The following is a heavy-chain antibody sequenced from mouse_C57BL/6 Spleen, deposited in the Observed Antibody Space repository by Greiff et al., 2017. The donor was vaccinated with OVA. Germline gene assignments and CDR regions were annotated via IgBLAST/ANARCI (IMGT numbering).Heavy chain of an antibody. CDR1: GYAFTNYL. Sequence: VQLVESGAELVRPGTSVKVSCKASGYAFTNYLIAWVKQRPGQGLEWIGVINPGSGGTNYNEKFKGKATLTADKSSSTDYMQLSSLTSEDSAVYFCARGDGSSYLDYWGQGTTLTVSS. CDR2: INPGSGGT. J-gene: IGHJ2*01. D-gene: IGHD1-1*01. CDR3: ARGDGSSYLDY. V-gene: IGHV1-54*01.